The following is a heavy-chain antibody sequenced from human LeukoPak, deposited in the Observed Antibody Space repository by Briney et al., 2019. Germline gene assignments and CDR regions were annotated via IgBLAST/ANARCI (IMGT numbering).Heavy chain of an antibody. CDR1: GGSISSSSYY. CDR2: IYHSGST. Sequence: SETLSLTCTVSGGSISSSSYYWGWIRQPPGKGLEWIGSIYHSGSTYYNPSLKSRVTISVDTSKNQFSLKLSSVTAADTAVYYCARAVGAIFWYPDWGQGTLVTVSS. V-gene: IGHV4-39*07. CDR3: ARAVGAIFWYPD. D-gene: IGHD1-26*01. J-gene: IGHJ4*02.